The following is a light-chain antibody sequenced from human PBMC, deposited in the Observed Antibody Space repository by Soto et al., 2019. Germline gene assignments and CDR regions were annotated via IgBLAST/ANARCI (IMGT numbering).Light chain of an antibody. CDR2: DAS. Sequence: DIQMTQSPSSLSASVGDRVTITCQASQDISNYLNWYQQKPGKAPKLLIYDASNLETGVPSRFSGSGSWTDFTFTISSLQPEDIATYYCQQYDDPMYTFGPGTKLEIK. CDR1: QDISNY. J-gene: IGKJ2*01. V-gene: IGKV1-33*01. CDR3: QQYDDPMYT.